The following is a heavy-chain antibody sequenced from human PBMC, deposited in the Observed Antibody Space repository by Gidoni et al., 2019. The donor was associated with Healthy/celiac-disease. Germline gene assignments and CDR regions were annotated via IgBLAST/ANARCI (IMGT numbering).Heavy chain of an antibody. CDR3: AKALRFLEWFGTNPDYYYYGMDV. CDR1: GFTFSRYA. CDR2: ISGSGGST. D-gene: IGHD3-3*01. Sequence: EVQLLESGGGFVQHGGSLRLSCAASGFTFSRYAMSWVRQAPGKGLEWVSAISGSGGSTYYADSVKGRFTISRDNSKNTLYLQMNSLRAEDTAVYYCAKALRFLEWFGTNPDYYYYGMDVWGQGTTVTVSS. J-gene: IGHJ6*02. V-gene: IGHV3-23*01.